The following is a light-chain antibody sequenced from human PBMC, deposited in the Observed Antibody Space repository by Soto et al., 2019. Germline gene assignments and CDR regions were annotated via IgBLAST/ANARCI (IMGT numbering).Light chain of an antibody. Sequence: EIVMTQSPATLSVSPGGRATLSCRASQSVSSSLAWYQQRPGQAPRLLIYGASTGATGIPGRFSGSGSGTDFSLTISSLQSEDFAVYYCLQYHHWPLTFGGGTKVEIK. CDR1: QSVSSS. CDR3: LQYHHWPLT. CDR2: GAS. V-gene: IGKV3-15*01. J-gene: IGKJ4*01.